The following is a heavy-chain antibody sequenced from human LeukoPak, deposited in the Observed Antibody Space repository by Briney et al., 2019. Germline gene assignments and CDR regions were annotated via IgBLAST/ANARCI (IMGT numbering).Heavy chain of an antibody. Sequence: GGSLRLSCAASGFTFSSFALTWVRQAPGKGLEWVSAISASGDKTYYVDSVKGRSTIARDNSRNMLHLQMNSLRAEDTAVYYCASPTQYYDRPVYHWGQGTLVTVSS. V-gene: IGHV3-23*01. D-gene: IGHD3-22*01. J-gene: IGHJ1*01. CDR2: ISASGDKT. CDR3: ASPTQYYDRPVYH. CDR1: GFTFSSFA.